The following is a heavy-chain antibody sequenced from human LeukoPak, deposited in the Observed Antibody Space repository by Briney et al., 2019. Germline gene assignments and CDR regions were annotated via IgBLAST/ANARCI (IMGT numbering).Heavy chain of an antibody. CDR2: ISASGAST. CDR3: AKDNYGSGSYPDY. CDR1: GFTFSSYT. V-gene: IGHV3-23*01. D-gene: IGHD3-10*01. J-gene: IGHJ4*02. Sequence: GGSLRLSCAASGFTFSSYTMSWVRQAPGKGLEWVSAISASGASTFYTDSVKGRFTISRDNAKNSLYLQMNSLRAEDTALYYCAKDNYGSGSYPDYWGQGTLVTVSS.